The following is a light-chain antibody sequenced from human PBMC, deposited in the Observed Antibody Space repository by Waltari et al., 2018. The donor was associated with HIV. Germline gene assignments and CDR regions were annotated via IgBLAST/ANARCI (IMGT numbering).Light chain of an antibody. Sequence: QSALTQPASVSGSPGQSLTISCTGTSRDVGGYKLVSRYQQHPGKAPKLLIYEVTNRPSGVSNRFSASKSGNTASLTISELQAEDEAHYHCCSYAGSSTFVFGGGTNVIVL. CDR2: EVT. CDR3: CSYAGSSTFV. J-gene: IGLJ3*02. V-gene: IGLV2-23*02. CDR1: SRDVGGYKL.